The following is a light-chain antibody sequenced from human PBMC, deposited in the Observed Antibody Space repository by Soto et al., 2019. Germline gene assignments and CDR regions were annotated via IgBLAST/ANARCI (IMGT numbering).Light chain of an antibody. Sequence: EIVLTQSPGTLSLSPGERATLTCRASQSVSTWYLAWYQQKPGQAPRLLISSASNRATGIPDRFSGSGSGTDFTLTISRLEAEDFAVYFCQQCGYSPTLGQWTKLEIK. CDR2: SAS. CDR1: QSVSTWY. J-gene: IGKJ2*01. CDR3: QQCGYSPT. V-gene: IGKV3-20*01.